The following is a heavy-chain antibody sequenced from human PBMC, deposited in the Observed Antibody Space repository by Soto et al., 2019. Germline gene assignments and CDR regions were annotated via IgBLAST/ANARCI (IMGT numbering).Heavy chain of an antibody. CDR2: IYPGDSDT. CDR3: AKHPQVSGRNGGMLV. J-gene: IGHJ6*02. D-gene: IGHD1-26*01. CDR1: GYSFTSYW. V-gene: IGHV5-51*01. Sequence: LGESLKISCKGSGYSFTSYWIGWVRQMPGKGLEWMGIIYPGDSDTRYSPSFQGQVPISADKSISTAYPQWTSLKASDTAMNYCAKHPQVSGRNGGMLVWGQGTLVTVSS.